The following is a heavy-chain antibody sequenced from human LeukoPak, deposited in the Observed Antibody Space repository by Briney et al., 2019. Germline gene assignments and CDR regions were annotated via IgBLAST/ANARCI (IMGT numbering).Heavy chain of an antibody. J-gene: IGHJ4*02. Sequence: GGSLRLSCAASGFTFDVYGMSWVRQAPGKGLEWVSGINCNGGSTGYADSVKGRFTISRDNAKNSLYLQMNSLTAEDTAVYYCARASGSYYAAFDYWGQGTLVTVSS. V-gene: IGHV3-20*04. CDR2: INCNGGST. CDR3: ARASGSYYAAFDY. D-gene: IGHD1-26*01. CDR1: GFTFDVYG.